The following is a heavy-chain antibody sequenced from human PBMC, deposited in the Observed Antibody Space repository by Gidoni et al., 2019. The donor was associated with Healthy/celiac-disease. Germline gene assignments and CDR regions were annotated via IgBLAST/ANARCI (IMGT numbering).Heavy chain of an antibody. CDR3: SRVETDDYTSDAFDI. J-gene: IGHJ3*02. D-gene: IGHD4-4*01. CDR1: GGASSSYY. V-gene: IGHV4-59*13. CDR2: IYYSGST. Sequence: QVQLQESGSGLVKPSETLSLTCTGSGGASSSYYWSWIRQPPGKGLEWIGYIYYSGSTNYNPSLKSRVTISVDTAKDQFSLKLSSVTAADTAVYYCSRVETDDYTSDAFDIWGQGTMVTVSS.